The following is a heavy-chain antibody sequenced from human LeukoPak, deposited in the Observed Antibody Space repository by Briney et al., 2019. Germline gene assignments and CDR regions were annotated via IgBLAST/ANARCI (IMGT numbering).Heavy chain of an antibody. CDR2: INHSGST. CDR1: GGSFSVYY. D-gene: IGHD1-26*01. Sequence: LGTLSLTCAVYGGSFSVYYWSWIPQPPGKGGEWIGEINHSGSTNYNPSLKRRVTISVDTSKNQFSLKLSSVTPADTAVYYCARGVGVRLRMDVWGKGTTVTVSS. CDR3: ARGVGVRLRMDV. J-gene: IGHJ6*04. V-gene: IGHV4-34*01.